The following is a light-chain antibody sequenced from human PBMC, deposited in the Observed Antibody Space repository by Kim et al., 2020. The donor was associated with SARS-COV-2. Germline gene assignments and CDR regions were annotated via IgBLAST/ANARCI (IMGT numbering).Light chain of an antibody. CDR1: SSNNGSNT. V-gene: IGLV1-44*01. Sequence: GQRVTISCSGSSSNNGSNTVNWYQQLPGTAPKLLIYSNNQRPSGVPDRFSGCKSGTSASLAISGLQSEDEADYYCAAWDDSLNGYVFGTGTKVTVL. J-gene: IGLJ1*01. CDR3: AAWDDSLNGYV. CDR2: SNN.